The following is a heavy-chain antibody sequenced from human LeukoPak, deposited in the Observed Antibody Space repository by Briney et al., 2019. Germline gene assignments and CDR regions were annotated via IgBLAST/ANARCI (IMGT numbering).Heavy chain of an antibody. CDR2: IYPGDSDT. V-gene: IGHV5-51*01. D-gene: IGHD5-18*01. CDR1: GYRFTSYW. CDR3: ARRGGMDTAMDFDY. J-gene: IGHJ4*02. Sequence: PGESLKISSKGSGYRFTSYWIGWVRHMPGKGLEWMGFIYPGDSDTRYSPSFHGQVTISADTSLSTAYLQWSSLKASDTAMYYCARRGGMDTAMDFDYWGQGTLVTVSS.